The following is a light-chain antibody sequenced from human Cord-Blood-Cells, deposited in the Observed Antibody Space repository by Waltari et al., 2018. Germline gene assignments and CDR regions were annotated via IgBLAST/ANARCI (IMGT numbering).Light chain of an antibody. CDR2: DVS. J-gene: IGLJ1*01. CDR3: SSYTSSSTLV. Sequence: QSALTQPASVSGSPGQPITISCTGTSSDAGGYNYVSWYQQHPGKAPKPMIYDVSNRPSGFSNRFSGSKSGNTASRTISGLQAEDEADYYCSSYTSSSTLVFGTGTKVTVL. V-gene: IGLV2-14*01. CDR1: SSDAGGYNY.